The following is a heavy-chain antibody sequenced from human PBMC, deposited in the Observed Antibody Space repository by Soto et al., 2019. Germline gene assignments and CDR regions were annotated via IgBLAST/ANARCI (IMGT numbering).Heavy chain of an antibody. J-gene: IGHJ4*02. CDR1: GFTFSSYA. V-gene: IGHV3-23*01. CDR3: AKYSSSPSGYFDY. CDR2: ISGSGGST. Sequence: EVQLLESGGGLVQPGGSLRLSCAASGFTFSSYAMSWVRQAPGKGLEWVSAISGSGGSTYYADSVKGRFTISRDNSKNTLYLQMNSLRAADTAVYYCAKYSSSPSGYFDYWGQGTLVTVSS. D-gene: IGHD6-13*01.